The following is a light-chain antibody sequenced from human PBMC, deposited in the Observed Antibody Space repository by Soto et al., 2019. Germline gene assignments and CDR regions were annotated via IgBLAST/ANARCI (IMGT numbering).Light chain of an antibody. J-gene: IGKJ1*01. V-gene: IGKV3-15*01. CDR1: QSVSTN. Sequence: IVMTQSPATLSVSPGESATLSCRASQSVSTNLGWYQQKPRQAPRLLIYGTSARITGVPARFSGSGSGTEFTLTISSLQSEDFAVYYCQQHNSWPWTFGQGTKVEIK. CDR3: QQHNSWPWT. CDR2: GTS.